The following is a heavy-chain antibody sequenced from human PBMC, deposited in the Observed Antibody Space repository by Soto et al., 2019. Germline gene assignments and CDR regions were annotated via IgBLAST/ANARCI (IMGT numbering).Heavy chain of an antibody. J-gene: IGHJ6*03. CDR3: ARSYCSGGSCYYYYYMDV. V-gene: IGHV1-3*01. CDR1: GYTFTSYA. Sequence: GASVKVSCKASGYTFTSYAMHWVRQAPGQRLEWMGWINAGNGNTKYSQKFQGRVTITRDTSASTAYMELSSLRSEDTAVYYCARSYCSGGSCYYYYYMDVWGKGTTVTVSS. D-gene: IGHD2-15*01. CDR2: INAGNGNT.